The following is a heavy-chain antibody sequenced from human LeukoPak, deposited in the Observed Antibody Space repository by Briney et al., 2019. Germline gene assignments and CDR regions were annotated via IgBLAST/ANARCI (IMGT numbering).Heavy chain of an antibody. CDR3: VRHQYYYGAGSYYVFDS. Sequence: PSETLSLTCTVSGGSISISSSYWGWIRQPPGKGLEWIGSIYYSGSTYYNPSLKSRVTISVDTSKNQFSLKLSSATAADTAVYYCVRHQYYYGAGSYYVFDSWGQGTLVTVSS. D-gene: IGHD3-10*01. V-gene: IGHV4-39*01. CDR2: IYYSGST. J-gene: IGHJ5*01. CDR1: GGSISISSSY.